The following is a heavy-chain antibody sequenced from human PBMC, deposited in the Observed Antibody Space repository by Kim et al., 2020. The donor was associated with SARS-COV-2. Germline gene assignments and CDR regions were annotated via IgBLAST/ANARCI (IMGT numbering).Heavy chain of an antibody. V-gene: IGHV3-33*06. CDR2: IWYDGSNK. D-gene: IGHD6-19*01. Sequence: GGSLRLSCAASGFTFSSYAMHWVRQAPGKGLEWVAVIWYDGSNKYYADSVKGRFTISRDNSKNTLYLQMNSLRAEDTAVYYCAKDLNVRGWYWEYNWFDPWGQGTLVTVSS. CDR3: AKDLNVRGWYWEYNWFDP. CDR1: GFTFSSYA. J-gene: IGHJ5*02.